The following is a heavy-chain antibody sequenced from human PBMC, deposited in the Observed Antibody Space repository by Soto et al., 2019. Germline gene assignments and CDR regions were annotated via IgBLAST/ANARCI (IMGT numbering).Heavy chain of an antibody. CDR1: GGSISSGDYY. Sequence: PSETLSLTCTVSGGSISSGDYYWSWIRQPPGKGLEWIGYIYFSGGTNYNPSLKSRVTISVDTSKNQFSLKLSSATAADTAVYYCARESRSWYGSIWDYWGQXTLVTVSS. CDR2: IYFSGGT. CDR3: ARESRSWYGSIWDY. V-gene: IGHV4-61*08. D-gene: IGHD6-13*01. J-gene: IGHJ4*02.